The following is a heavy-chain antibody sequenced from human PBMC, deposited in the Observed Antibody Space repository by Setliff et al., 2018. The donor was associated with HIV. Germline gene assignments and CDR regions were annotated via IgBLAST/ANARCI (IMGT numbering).Heavy chain of an antibody. Sequence: TSETLSLTCTVSGGSISSYYWSWIRQPPGKGLEWIGYIYTSGDTNYNPSLKSRVTISADMSKNQFSLKLSSVTAADTAVYYCARGGFTGATTHFQHWGRGTLVTVSS. CDR3: ARGGFTGATTHFQH. V-gene: IGHV4-4*08. D-gene: IGHD3-16*01. J-gene: IGHJ1*01. CDR2: IYTSGDT. CDR1: GGSISSYY.